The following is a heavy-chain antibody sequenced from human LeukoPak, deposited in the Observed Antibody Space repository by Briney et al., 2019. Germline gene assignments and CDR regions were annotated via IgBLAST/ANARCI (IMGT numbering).Heavy chain of an antibody. J-gene: IGHJ4*02. Sequence: GGSLRLSCAASGFTFSSYGMHWVRQAPGKGLEWVAFIRYDGSNKYYADSVKGRFTISRDNSKNTLYLQMNSLRAEDTAVYYCARGCGSTSCPHTYWGQGTLVTVSS. CDR1: GFTFSSYG. V-gene: IGHV3-30*02. CDR2: IRYDGSNK. CDR3: ARGCGSTSCPHTY. D-gene: IGHD2-2*01.